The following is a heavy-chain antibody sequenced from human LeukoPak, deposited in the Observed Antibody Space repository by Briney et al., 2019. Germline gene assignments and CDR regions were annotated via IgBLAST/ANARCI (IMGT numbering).Heavy chain of an antibody. Sequence: ASVKVSCKASGYTFTSYGISWVQQAPGQGLKWMGRISAYNGNTNYAQKLQGRVTMTTDTSTSTAYMELRSLRSDDTAVYYCARARIAVAGSISDYWGQGTLVTVSS. CDR2: ISAYNGNT. V-gene: IGHV1-18*01. CDR1: GYTFTSYG. D-gene: IGHD6-19*01. CDR3: ARARIAVAGSISDY. J-gene: IGHJ4*02.